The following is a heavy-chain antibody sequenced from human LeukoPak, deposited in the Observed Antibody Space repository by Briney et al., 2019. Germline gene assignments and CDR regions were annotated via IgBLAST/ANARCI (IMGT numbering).Heavy chain of an antibody. CDR1: GYTFTSYY. V-gene: IGHV1-46*01. CDR3: ARDPEAHLFDY. Sequence: ASVKVSCKATGYTFTSYYMHWVRQAPGQGLEWMGIINPSGGSTSYAQKFQGRVTMTRDTSTSTVYMELSSLRSEDTAVYYCARDPEAHLFDYWGQGTLVTVSS. J-gene: IGHJ4*02. CDR2: INPSGGST. D-gene: IGHD6-6*01.